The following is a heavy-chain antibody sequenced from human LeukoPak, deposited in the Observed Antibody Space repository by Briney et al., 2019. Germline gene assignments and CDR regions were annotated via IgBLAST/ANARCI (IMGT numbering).Heavy chain of an antibody. CDR1: GGSISSGSYY. CDR3: ARDFPGVGYSYGGGGFDY. V-gene: IGHV4-61*02. D-gene: IGHD5-18*01. J-gene: IGHJ4*02. CDR2: IYTSGST. Sequence: SETLSLTCTVSGGSISSGSYYWSWIRQPAGKGLEWIGRIYTSGSTNYNPSLKSRVTISVDTSKNQFSLKLSSVTAADTAVYYCARDFPGVGYSYGGGGFDYWGQGTLVTVSS.